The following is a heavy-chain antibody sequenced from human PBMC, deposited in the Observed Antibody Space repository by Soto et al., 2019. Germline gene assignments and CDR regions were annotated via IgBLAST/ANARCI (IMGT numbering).Heavy chain of an antibody. CDR2: IYYSGST. V-gene: IGHV4-30-4*01. Sequence: PSLTCTVSGGSIRSGDYYWSWIRQPPGKGLEWIGYIYYSGSTYYNPSLKSRVTISVDTSKNQFSLKLSSVTAADTAVYYCARVVASGGTRWLDPSGQGTLVTVYS. CDR3: ARVVASGGTRWLDP. J-gene: IGHJ5*02. CDR1: GGSIRSGDYY. D-gene: IGHD2-15*01.